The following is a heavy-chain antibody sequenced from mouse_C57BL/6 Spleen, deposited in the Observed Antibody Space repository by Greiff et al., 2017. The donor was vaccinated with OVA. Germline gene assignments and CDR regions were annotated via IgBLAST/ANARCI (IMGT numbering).Heavy chain of an antibody. Sequence: EVHLVESGGDLVKPGGSLKLSCAASGFTFSSYGMSWVRQTPDKRLEWVATISSGGSYTYYPDSVKGRFTISRDNAKNTLYLQMSSLKSEDTAMYYCARHRNSNYGGDYYAMDYWGQGTSVTVSS. J-gene: IGHJ4*01. CDR2: ISSGGSYT. CDR3: ARHRNSNYGGDYYAMDY. V-gene: IGHV5-6*01. D-gene: IGHD2-5*01. CDR1: GFTFSSYG.